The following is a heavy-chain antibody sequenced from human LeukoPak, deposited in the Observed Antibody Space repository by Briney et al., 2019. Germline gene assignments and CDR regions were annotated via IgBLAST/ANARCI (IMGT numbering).Heavy chain of an antibody. J-gene: IGHJ4*02. Sequence: SETLSLTCTVSGGSISSSSYYWGWIRQPPGKGLEWIGSIYYSGSTYYNPSLKSRVTISVDTSKNQFSLKLSSVTAADTAVYYCARGGVRGVIISLFDYWGQGTLVTVSS. CDR2: IYYSGST. CDR3: ARGGVRGVIISLFDY. CDR1: GGSISSSSYY. V-gene: IGHV4-39*07. D-gene: IGHD3-10*01.